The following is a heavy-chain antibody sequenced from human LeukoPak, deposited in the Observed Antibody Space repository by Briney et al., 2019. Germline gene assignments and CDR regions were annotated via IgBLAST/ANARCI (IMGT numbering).Heavy chain of an antibody. CDR3: ARLPGGDSSSVVAFDI. D-gene: IGHD2-21*02. J-gene: IGHJ3*02. CDR1: GGSISSSY. V-gene: IGHV4-4*07. Sequence: PSETLSLTCAVSGGSISSSYWNWIRQPAGKGLEWIGRIYASGSTNYNPSLKSRVTMSVDTSKNQFSLRLNSVTAADTAVYYCARLPGGDSSSVVAFDIWGHGTTVTVSS. CDR2: IYASGST.